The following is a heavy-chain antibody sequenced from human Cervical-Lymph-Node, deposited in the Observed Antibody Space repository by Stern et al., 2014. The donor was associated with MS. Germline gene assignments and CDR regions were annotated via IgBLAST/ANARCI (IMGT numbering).Heavy chain of an antibody. CDR2: ISYDGSNK. Sequence: VKLVESGGGVVQPGRSLRLSCADSGFPFSSYGMRWVRQAPGKGLEWVAGISYDGSNKCYADSVKGRFTISRDNSKNTLYLQMNSLRAEDTAVYYCAKDSTGLSWYFDLWGRGTLVTVSS. J-gene: IGHJ2*01. D-gene: IGHD1-14*01. V-gene: IGHV3-30*18. CDR1: GFPFSSYG. CDR3: AKDSTGLSWYFDL.